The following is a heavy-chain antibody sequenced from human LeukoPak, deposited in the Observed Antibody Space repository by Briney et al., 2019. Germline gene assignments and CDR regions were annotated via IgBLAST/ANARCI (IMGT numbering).Heavy chain of an antibody. V-gene: IGHV3-74*01. J-gene: IGHJ4*02. CDR1: GFTFSNYW. Sequence: GGSLRLSCAASGFTFSNYWMHWVRQAPGKGLVWVSRINSDGRSTNYADSVKGRFTISRDNAKNTLFLQMNSLRAEDAAVYYCARDLSSSGWSFDYWGQGALVTVSS. CDR2: INSDGRST. CDR3: ARDLSSSGWSFDY. D-gene: IGHD6-19*01.